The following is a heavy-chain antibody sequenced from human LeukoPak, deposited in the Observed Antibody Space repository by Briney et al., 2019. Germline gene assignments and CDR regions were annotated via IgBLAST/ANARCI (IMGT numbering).Heavy chain of an antibody. V-gene: IGHV3-53*01. Sequence: PGGSLRLSCTASEFTVSRNYMLWVRQAPGKGLEWVSLIFSNGDTHYADSVKGRFTISRDTSKNTVSLQMNSLRVEDTAMYYCTRDQMNYWGQGTLGTVSS. CDR1: EFTVSRNY. CDR2: IFSNGDT. D-gene: IGHD5-24*01. CDR3: TRDQMNY. J-gene: IGHJ4*02.